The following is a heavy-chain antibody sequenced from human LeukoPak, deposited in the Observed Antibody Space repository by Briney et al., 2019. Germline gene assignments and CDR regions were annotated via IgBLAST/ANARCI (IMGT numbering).Heavy chain of an antibody. J-gene: IGHJ4*02. CDR3: ARGGSGTYYSYYFDY. CDR2: IYPGDADS. Sequence: GESLKISCKGSGYSFNSYWIGWVRQMPGKGLEWMGIIYPGDADSRYSPSFQGQVTISADRSISTAYLQWSSLKASDSAMYYCARGGSGTYYSYYFDYWGQGTLVTVSS. D-gene: IGHD3-10*01. CDR1: GYSFNSYW. V-gene: IGHV5-51*01.